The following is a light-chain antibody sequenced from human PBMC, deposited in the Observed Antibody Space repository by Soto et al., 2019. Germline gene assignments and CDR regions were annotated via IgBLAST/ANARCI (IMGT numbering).Light chain of an antibody. CDR1: QDIAAY. Sequence: DIQVTQSPSSVSASVGDRVTITCRASQDIAAYLAWYQHKPGRAPELLIHAASSLQSGAPSRFTGSGSGTEFTLTISSLQPEDFATYSCQQSYSNPPTFAQGTKVDIK. J-gene: IGKJ2*01. CDR2: AAS. CDR3: QQSYSNPPT. V-gene: IGKV1-12*01.